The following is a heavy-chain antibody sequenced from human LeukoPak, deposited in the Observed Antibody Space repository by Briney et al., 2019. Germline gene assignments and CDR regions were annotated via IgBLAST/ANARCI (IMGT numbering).Heavy chain of an antibody. CDR2: INHSGST. Sequence: SETLSLTCAVYGGSFSGYYWSWIRQPPGKGLEWIGEINHSGSTNYNPSLKSRVTISVDTSKNQFSLKLSSVTAADTAVYYCARDRYCGSGSYYNPGRGYFDYWGQGTLVTLS. CDR1: GGSFSGYY. D-gene: IGHD3-10*01. J-gene: IGHJ4*02. CDR3: ARDRYCGSGSYYNPGRGYFDY. V-gene: IGHV4-34*01.